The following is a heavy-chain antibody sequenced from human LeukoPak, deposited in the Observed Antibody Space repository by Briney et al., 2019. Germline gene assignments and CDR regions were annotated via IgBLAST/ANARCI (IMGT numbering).Heavy chain of an antibody. J-gene: IGHJ4*02. CDR3: ARGGVWGSYRYLDY. V-gene: IGHV3-53*01. D-gene: IGHD3-16*02. CDR1: TFTFVNYA. Sequence: GGSLRLPCAASTFTFVNYAMRWVRQAPGKGLEWVSITYSGVTTYYADSVKGRFAISRDNSKNTLYLQMNSLRAEDTAVYYCARGGVWGSYRYLDYWGQGTLVTVSS. CDR2: TYSGVTT.